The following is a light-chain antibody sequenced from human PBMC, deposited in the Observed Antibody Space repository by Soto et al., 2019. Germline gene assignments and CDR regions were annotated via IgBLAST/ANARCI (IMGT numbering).Light chain of an antibody. CDR3: QQYGSSPTCT. Sequence: EIVLTQSPGTLSLSPGERATLSCRASQSVSSSYLAWYQQKPGQAPRLLIYGASSRATGSPDRFSGSGSGTDFTLTISRLEPEDFAVYYCQQYGSSPTCTFGQGTKLEIK. J-gene: IGKJ2*02. CDR1: QSVSSSY. V-gene: IGKV3-20*01. CDR2: GAS.